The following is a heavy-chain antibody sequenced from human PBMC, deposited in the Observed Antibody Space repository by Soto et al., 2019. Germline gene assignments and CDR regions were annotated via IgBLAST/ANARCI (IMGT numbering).Heavy chain of an antibody. CDR1: GYTFTSYG. D-gene: IGHD6-19*01. Sequence: ASVKVSCKASGYTFTSYGISWVRQAPGQGLEWMGWISAYNGNTNYAQKLQGRVTMTTDTSTSTAYMELRSLRSDDTAVYYCARDMQWLVLGVIDYWGQGTLVTVSS. V-gene: IGHV1-18*01. CDR2: ISAYNGNT. J-gene: IGHJ4*02. CDR3: ARDMQWLVLGVIDY.